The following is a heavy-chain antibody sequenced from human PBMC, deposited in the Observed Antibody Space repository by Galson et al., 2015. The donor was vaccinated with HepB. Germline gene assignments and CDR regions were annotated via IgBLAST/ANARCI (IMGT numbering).Heavy chain of an antibody. J-gene: IGHJ4*02. CDR2: ISGSGGST. D-gene: IGHD3-10*01. CDR1: GFTFSSYA. V-gene: IGHV3-23*01. Sequence: SLRLSCAASGFTFSSYAMSWVRQAPGKGLEWVSAISGSGGSTYYADSVKGRSTISRDNSKNTLYLQMNSLRAEDTAVYYCAKDHWEGTMVRGEDLAYFDYWGQGTLVTVSS. CDR3: AKDHWEGTMVRGEDLAYFDY.